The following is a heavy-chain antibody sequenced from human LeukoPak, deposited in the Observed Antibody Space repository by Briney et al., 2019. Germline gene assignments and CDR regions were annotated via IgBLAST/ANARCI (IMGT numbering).Heavy chain of an antibody. CDR3: ARDLGVPAAIPHWDYYYGMDV. V-gene: IGHV4-59*01. J-gene: IGHJ6*02. CDR2: IYYSGST. CDR1: GGSISSYY. D-gene: IGHD2-2*02. Sequence: PSETLSLTCTVSGGSISSYYWSWIRQPPGKGLEWIGYIYYSGSTNYNPSLKSRVTISVDTSKNQFSLKLSSVTAADTAVYYCARDLGVPAAIPHWDYYYGMDVWGQGTTVTVSS.